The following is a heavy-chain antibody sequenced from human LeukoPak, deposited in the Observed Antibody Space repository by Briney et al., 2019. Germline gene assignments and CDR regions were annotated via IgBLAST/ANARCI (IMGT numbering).Heavy chain of an antibody. D-gene: IGHD4-17*01. CDR2: ISGYNGNT. CDR1: GYTFSTYG. J-gene: IGHJ3*02. CDR3: ARDASVTTNDAFDM. V-gene: IGHV1-18*01. Sequence: ASVKVSCKPSGYTFSTYGISWVRQAPGQGLEWMGWISGYNGNTNYAQKFQGRVTMTTDTSTSTAYMELRSLRSDDTAVYYCARDASVTTNDAFDMWGQGTMVTVSS.